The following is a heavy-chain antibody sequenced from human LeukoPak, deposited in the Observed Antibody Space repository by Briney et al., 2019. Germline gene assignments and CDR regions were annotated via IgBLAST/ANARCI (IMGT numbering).Heavy chain of an antibody. V-gene: IGHV1-8*03. Sequence: ASVKVSCKASGYTFTGYDINWVRPATGQGLEWMGWMNPNSGNTGYAQKFQGRVTITRNTSISTAYMELSSLRSEDTAVYYCARVTYYYESSGYYWDYFDYWGQGTLVTVSS. CDR1: GYTFTGYD. CDR2: MNPNSGNT. J-gene: IGHJ4*02. CDR3: ARVTYYYESSGYYWDYFDY. D-gene: IGHD3-22*01.